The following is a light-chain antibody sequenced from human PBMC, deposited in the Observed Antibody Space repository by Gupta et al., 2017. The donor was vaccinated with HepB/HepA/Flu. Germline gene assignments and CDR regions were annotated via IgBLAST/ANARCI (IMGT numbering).Light chain of an antibody. CDR3: SSYAGSNNLV. J-gene: IGLJ2*01. Sequence: QSALTQPPSASGSPGQSVTIPCTGTSSDVGGYNYVSWYQQHPGKAPKLMIYEVSKRPSGVPERFSGSKSGNTASLTVSGLQAEDEADYDCSSYAGSNNLVFGGGTKLTVL. CDR2: EVS. V-gene: IGLV2-8*01. CDR1: SSDVGGYNY.